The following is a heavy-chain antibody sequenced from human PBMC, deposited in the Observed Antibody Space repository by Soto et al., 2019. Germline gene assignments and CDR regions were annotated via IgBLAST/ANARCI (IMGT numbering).Heavy chain of an antibody. V-gene: IGHV1-69*13. CDR2: IIPIFGTA. CDR1: GGTFSIYS. J-gene: IGHJ5*02. D-gene: IGHD1-1*01. CDR3: ARVGFWYNWNVTPLRWFDP. Sequence: SVKVSCKASGGTFSIYSISWVRQAPGQGLEWMGGIIPIFGTANYAQKFQGRVTITADESTSTAYMELRSLRSDDTAVYYCARVGFWYNWNVTPLRWFDPWGQGTLVTVSS.